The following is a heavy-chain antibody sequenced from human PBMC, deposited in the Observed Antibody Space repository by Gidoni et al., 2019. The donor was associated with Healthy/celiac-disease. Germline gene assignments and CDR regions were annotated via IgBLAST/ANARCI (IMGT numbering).Heavy chain of an antibody. V-gene: IGHV1-24*01. Sequence: QVQLVQSGAEGKKPGASGKGSCKASGYTLTELSMHWVRQAPGKGLEWMGGFDPEDGETIYAQKFQGRVTMTEDTSTDTAYMELSSLRSEDTAVYYCATVKNYDFWSGSYFDYWGQGTLVTVSS. J-gene: IGHJ4*02. CDR2: FDPEDGET. D-gene: IGHD3-3*01. CDR1: GYTLTELS. CDR3: ATVKNYDFWSGSYFDY.